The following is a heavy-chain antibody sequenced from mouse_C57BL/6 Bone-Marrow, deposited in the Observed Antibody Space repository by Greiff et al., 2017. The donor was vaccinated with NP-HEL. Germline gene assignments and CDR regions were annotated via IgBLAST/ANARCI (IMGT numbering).Heavy chain of an antibody. CDR1: GFTFSDAW. CDR2: IRNKANNHAT. CDR3: TLMAYYSISWFAY. D-gene: IGHD2-5*01. J-gene: IGHJ3*01. V-gene: IGHV6-6*01. Sequence: EVKLVESGGGLVQPGGSMKLSCAASGFTFSDAWMDWVRQSPEKGLEWVAEIRNKANNHATYYAESVKGRFTISRDDSKSSVYLQMNSLRAEDTGIYYCTLMAYYSISWFAYWGQGTLVTVSA.